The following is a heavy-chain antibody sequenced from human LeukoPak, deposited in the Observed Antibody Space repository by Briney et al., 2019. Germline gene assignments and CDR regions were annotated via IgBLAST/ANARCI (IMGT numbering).Heavy chain of an antibody. J-gene: IGHJ4*02. D-gene: IGHD3-10*01. CDR1: GFTFSKFA. V-gene: IGHV3-30*04. CDR3: AKDSGWFGEIGEYYFDY. CDR2: VSYDGSYK. Sequence: PGGSLRLSCAAAGFTFSKFAMHWVRQAPGKGLEWVAVVSYDGSYKYYADSVKGRFTISRDNSKNTLYLQMNSLRAEDTAVYYCAKDSGWFGEIGEYYFDYWGQGTLVTVSS.